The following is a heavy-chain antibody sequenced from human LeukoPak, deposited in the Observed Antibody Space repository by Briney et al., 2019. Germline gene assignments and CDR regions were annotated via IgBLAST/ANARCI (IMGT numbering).Heavy chain of an antibody. V-gene: IGHV1-18*01. CDR2: ISAYNGNT. D-gene: IGHD3-10*01. Sequence: ASVKVSCTASGYTFTSYGISWVRQAPGQGLEWMGWISAYNGNTNYAQKLQGRVTMTTDTSTSTAYMELRSLRSDDTAVYYCARAPMVRGVIVQYYYYYMDVWGKGTTVTVSS. CDR1: GYTFTSYG. CDR3: ARAPMVRGVIVQYYYYYMDV. J-gene: IGHJ6*03.